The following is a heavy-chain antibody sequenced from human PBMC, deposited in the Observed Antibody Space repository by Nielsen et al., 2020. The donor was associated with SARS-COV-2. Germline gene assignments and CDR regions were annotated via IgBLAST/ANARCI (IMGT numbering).Heavy chain of an antibody. CDR2: INPNSGGT. CDR3: ARFGPGESAFDV. D-gene: IGHD7-27*01. V-gene: IGHV1-2*04. J-gene: IGHJ3*01. CDR1: GYTFTVYY. Sequence: ASVKVSCKASGYTFTVYYMHWVRQAPGQGLEWMGWINPNSGGTNYAQKFQGWVTMTRDTSFNTVYMEMTSLRSDDTAIYYCARFGPGESAFDVWGQGTVVTVSS.